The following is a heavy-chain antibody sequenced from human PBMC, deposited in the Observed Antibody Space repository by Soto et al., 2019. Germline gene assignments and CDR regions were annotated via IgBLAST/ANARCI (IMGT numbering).Heavy chain of an antibody. CDR2: IIPIFGTA. V-gene: IGHV1-69*06. J-gene: IGHJ4*02. CDR1: GGMFYSSA. CDR3: AIYYGDYFAY. Sequence: SVKVSCKASGGMFYSSAINWVRQAPGQGLEWMGGIIPIFGTANYAQKFQGRVTITADKSTSTAYMELSSLRSEDTAVYYCAIYYGDYFAYWGQGTLVTVSS. D-gene: IGHD4-17*01.